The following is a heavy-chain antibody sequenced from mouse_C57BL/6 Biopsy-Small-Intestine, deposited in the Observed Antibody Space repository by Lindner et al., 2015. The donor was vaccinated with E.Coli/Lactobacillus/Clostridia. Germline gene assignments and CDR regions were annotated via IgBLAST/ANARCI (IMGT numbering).Heavy chain of an antibody. J-gene: IGHJ2*01. Sequence: VQLQESGVELVKPGASVKLSCKASGYTFAEYNIYWVKQRSGQGLEWIGWFYPGSGSVMYNEKFKGKATLTADKSSSTVYMELNRLTSEDSAVYFCARHEEGIYYGNFYFDYWGQGTTLTVSS. CDR1: GYTFAEYN. CDR3: ARHEEGIYYGNFYFDY. D-gene: IGHD2-1*01. V-gene: IGHV1-62-2*01. CDR2: FYPGSGSV.